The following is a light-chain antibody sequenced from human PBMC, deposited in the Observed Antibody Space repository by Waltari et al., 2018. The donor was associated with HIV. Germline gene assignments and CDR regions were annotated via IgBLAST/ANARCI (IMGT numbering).Light chain of an antibody. Sequence: QSALTQPASVSGSPGQSITISCIGSSSDVGAYDYFSCYQHHPGKAPKLLIYDVTHRPSGISARFSGSKSGNTASLTISGLQADDEADYYCGSYTTTSTLGVFGGGTKLTVL. CDR3: GSYTTTSTLGV. J-gene: IGLJ2*01. V-gene: IGLV2-14*03. CDR1: SSDVGAYDY. CDR2: DVT.